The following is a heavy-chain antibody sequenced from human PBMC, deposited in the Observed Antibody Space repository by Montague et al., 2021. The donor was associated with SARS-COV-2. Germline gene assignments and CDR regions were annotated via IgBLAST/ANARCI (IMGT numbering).Heavy chain of an antibody. Sequence: SLRLSCAASGFIFDSYGMSWVRRVPGKGPEWVSNINWNGDSTGYADSVKGRFTISRDNAKNSLSLQMNSLRAEDTALYYCARDRYSISPYFDYWGQGILVTVSS. CDR1: GFIFDSYG. CDR3: ARDRYSISPYFDY. J-gene: IGHJ4*02. V-gene: IGHV3-20*04. CDR2: INWNGDST. D-gene: IGHD6-6*01.